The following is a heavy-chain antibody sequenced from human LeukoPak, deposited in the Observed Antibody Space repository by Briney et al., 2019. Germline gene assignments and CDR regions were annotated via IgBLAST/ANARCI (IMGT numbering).Heavy chain of an antibody. CDR1: GFTFSSYG. D-gene: IGHD2-15*01. J-gene: IGHJ5*02. V-gene: IGHV3-33*01. CDR2: IWYDGSNK. Sequence: GGSLRLSCAASGFTFSSYGMHWVRQAPGKGLEWVAVIWYDGSNKYYADSEKGRFTISRDNSKNTLYLQMNSLRAEDTAVYYCARDWGLLPFDPWGQGTLVTVSS. CDR3: ARDWGLLPFDP.